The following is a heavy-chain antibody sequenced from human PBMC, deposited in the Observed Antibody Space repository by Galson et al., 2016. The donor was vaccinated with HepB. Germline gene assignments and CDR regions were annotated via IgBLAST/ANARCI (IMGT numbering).Heavy chain of an antibody. CDR3: ARAMRYYDSSGYPSVGMDV. V-gene: IGHV1-18*01. CDR1: GYTFNNFA. CDR2: ISGYNGNT. D-gene: IGHD3-22*01. J-gene: IGHJ6*02. Sequence: SVKVSCKASGYTFNNFAFSWVRQAPGKGLEWMGWISGYNGNTKYAETFQGRVTMTIDTSTTTAYMELRGLRSDDTAVYYCARAMRYYDSSGYPSVGMDVWGQGTTVTVSS.